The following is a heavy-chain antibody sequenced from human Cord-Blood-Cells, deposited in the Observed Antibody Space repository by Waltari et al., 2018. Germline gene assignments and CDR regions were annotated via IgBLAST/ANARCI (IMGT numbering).Heavy chain of an antibody. D-gene: IGHD1-7*01. J-gene: IGHJ2*01. V-gene: IGHV4-31*03. CDR2: IYYSGST. CDR1: GGSISSGGYY. Sequence: CTVSGGSISSGGYYWSWIRQHPGKGLEWIGYIYYSGSTYYNPSLKSRVTISVDTSKNQFSLKLSSVTAADTAVYYCARVWNYGIGYFDLWGRGTLVTVSS. CDR3: ARVWNYGIGYFDL.